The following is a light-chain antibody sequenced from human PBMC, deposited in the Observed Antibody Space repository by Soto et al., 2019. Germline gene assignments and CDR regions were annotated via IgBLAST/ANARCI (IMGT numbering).Light chain of an antibody. CDR2: GAS. CDR1: QSVNSHY. V-gene: IGKV3-20*01. J-gene: IGKJ5*01. Sequence: IGMERCPTTPPVSPGEKATPSLWASQSVNSHYLAWYQQKPGQAPRLLIYGASNRATGIPDRFSGSASGTDFTLTINRLEPEDFAVYYCQLYANSPPFGQGTRLEIK. CDR3: QLYANSPP.